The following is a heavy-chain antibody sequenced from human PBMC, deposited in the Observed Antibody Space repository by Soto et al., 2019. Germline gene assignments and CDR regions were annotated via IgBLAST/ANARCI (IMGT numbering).Heavy chain of an antibody. D-gene: IGHD6-19*01. CDR1: GYTFTSYD. Sequence: QVQLVQSGAEVKKPGASVKVSCKASGYTFTSYDINWVRQATGQGLEWMGWMNPNSGNTGYAQKFQGRVTMTRNTSISTAYMQLSSLRSQDTAVYYCAITAFSGLHLYNWFDPWGQGTLVTVSS. J-gene: IGHJ5*02. V-gene: IGHV1-8*01. CDR2: MNPNSGNT. CDR3: AITAFSGLHLYNWFDP.